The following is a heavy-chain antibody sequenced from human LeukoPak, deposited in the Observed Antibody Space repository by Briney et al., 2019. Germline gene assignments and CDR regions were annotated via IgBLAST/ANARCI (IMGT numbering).Heavy chain of an antibody. V-gene: IGHV3-9*03. J-gene: IGHJ5*02. Sequence: PPGGSLRLSCAASGFTFDDYAMHWVRQAPGKGLEWVSGISWNSGSIGYADSVKGRFTISRDNAKNSLYLQMNSLRAEDMALYYCAKATGSSSLGDWFDPWGQGTLVTVSS. CDR2: ISWNSGSI. CDR1: GFTFDDYA. CDR3: AKATGSSSLGDWFDP. D-gene: IGHD6-6*01.